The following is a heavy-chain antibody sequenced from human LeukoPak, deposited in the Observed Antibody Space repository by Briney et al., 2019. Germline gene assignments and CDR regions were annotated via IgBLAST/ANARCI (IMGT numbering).Heavy chain of an antibody. CDR3: ARDMFDP. CDR1: GFTFSSYG. CDR2: IWYAGSNK. V-gene: IGHV3-33*01. J-gene: IGHJ5*02. Sequence: GGSLRLSCAASGFTFSSYGMHWVRQAPGKGLEWVAVIWYAGSNKYYADSVKGRFTIYRDNSKNTLYLQMNSLRAEDTAVYYCARDMFDPWGQGTLVTVSS.